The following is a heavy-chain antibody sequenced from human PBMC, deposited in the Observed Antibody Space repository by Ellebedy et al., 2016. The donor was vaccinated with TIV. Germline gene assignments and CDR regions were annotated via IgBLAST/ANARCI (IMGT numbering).Heavy chain of an antibody. Sequence: GESLKISCAASGFTFSSYGMHWVRQAPGKGLEWVAVIWYDESNKYYADSVKGRFTISRDNSKNTLYLKMNSLRAEDTAVYYCARDRGYCTNGVCYKGNYYYYGMDVWGQGTTVTVSS. J-gene: IGHJ6*02. CDR2: IWYDESNK. D-gene: IGHD2-8*01. V-gene: IGHV3-33*08. CDR3: ARDRGYCTNGVCYKGNYYYYGMDV. CDR1: GFTFSSYG.